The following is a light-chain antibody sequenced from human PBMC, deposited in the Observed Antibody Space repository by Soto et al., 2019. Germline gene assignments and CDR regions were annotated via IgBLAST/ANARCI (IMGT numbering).Light chain of an antibody. Sequence: QSALTQPASVSGSPGQSIAISCTGTSSDVGGYNYVSWYQQHPGKTPNLMIYDVSNRPSGVSNRFSGSKSGNTASLTISGLQADDEADYYSSSSTSSSTWVFGGGTKLTVL. V-gene: IGLV2-14*01. CDR1: SSDVGGYNY. J-gene: IGLJ3*02. CDR3: SSSTSSSTWV. CDR2: DVS.